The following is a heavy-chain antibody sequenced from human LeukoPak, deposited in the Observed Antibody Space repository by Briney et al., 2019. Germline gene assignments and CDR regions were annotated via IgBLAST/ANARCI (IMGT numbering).Heavy chain of an antibody. CDR3: VRDLFPDAFDI. Sequence: GGSLRLSCEVSGFTPGHFWMHWVRQAPGKGLEWVARIDGPRRGTVYADSVKGRFTFSRDNAKNTLSLQMNSLRDDDTAMYYCVRDLFPDAFDIWGQGTRVTVSS. J-gene: IGHJ3*02. CDR1: GFTPGHFW. CDR2: IDGPRRGT. V-gene: IGHV3-74*01. D-gene: IGHD2-21*01.